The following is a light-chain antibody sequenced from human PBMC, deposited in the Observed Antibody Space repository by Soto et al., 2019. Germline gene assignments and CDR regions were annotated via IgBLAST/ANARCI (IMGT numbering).Light chain of an antibody. J-gene: IGKJ4*01. V-gene: IGKV3-11*01. CDR2: DAS. CDR3: QQYNNWPLT. CDR1: QSVYTY. Sequence: DIELTQCPGTLSLSPGERATLSCRASQSVYTYLAWYQQKPGQAPRLFIYDASNRATGIPARFSGSGSGTDFTLTISSLQSEDFSVYYCQQYNNWPLTFGGGTKVDIK.